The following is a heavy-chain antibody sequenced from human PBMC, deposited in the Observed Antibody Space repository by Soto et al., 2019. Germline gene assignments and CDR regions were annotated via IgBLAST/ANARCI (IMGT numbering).Heavy chain of an antibody. D-gene: IGHD5-18*01. CDR2: IYYSGST. J-gene: IGHJ6*02. CDR3: PRDRRSSYGDGRGRDV. V-gene: IGHV4-30-4*01. CDR1: GGSISSGDYY. Sequence: PPETLSLTCTVSGGSISSGDYYWSWIRQPPGKGLEWIGYIYYSGSTYYNPSLKSRVTISVDTSKNQFSLKLSSVTAADTAVYCGPRDRRSSYGDGRGRDVWGQGTTVTVSS.